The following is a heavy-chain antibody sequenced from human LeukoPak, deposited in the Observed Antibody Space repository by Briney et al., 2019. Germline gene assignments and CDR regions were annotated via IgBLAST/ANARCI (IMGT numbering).Heavy chain of an antibody. J-gene: IGHJ4*02. V-gene: IGHV1-2*02. CDR1: GDTFTGYY. CDR2: INPNSGGT. CDR3: ARDSGVFARGVIITALLDY. Sequence: ASEKVSCKASGDTFTGYYMHWVRQAPGQGLEWMGWINPNSGGTNYAQKFQGRVTMTRDTSISTAYMELSRLRSDDTAVYYCARDSGVFARGVIITALLDYCGQGTLVTVSS. D-gene: IGHD3-10*01.